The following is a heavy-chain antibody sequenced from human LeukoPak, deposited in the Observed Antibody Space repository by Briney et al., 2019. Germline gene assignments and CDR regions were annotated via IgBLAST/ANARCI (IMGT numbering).Heavy chain of an antibody. CDR3: AKAPYSSGWYYFDY. CDR2: ISGSGGST. CDR1: GFTFSSSN. Sequence: PGGSLRLSCAASGFTFSSSNMNWVRQAPGKGLEWVSAISGSGGSTYYADSVKGRFTISRDNSKNTLYLQMNSLRAEDTAVYYCAKAPYSSGWYYFDYWGQGTLVTVSS. J-gene: IGHJ4*02. D-gene: IGHD6-19*01. V-gene: IGHV3-23*01.